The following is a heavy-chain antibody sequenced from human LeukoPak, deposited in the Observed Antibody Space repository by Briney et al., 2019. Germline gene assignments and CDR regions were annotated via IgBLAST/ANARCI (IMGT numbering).Heavy chain of an antibody. Sequence: PSETLSLTCTVSGGSISSSTYYWGLIRQPPGKGLQWIGSLYYSGSTYYKPSLKSRVTISVDTSKNQFSLKLSSVTAADTAVYYCARQDSSGYFNWFDPWGQGTLVTVSS. J-gene: IGHJ5*02. CDR1: GGSISSSTYY. CDR3: ARQDSSGYFNWFDP. D-gene: IGHD3-22*01. V-gene: IGHV4-39*07. CDR2: LYYSGST.